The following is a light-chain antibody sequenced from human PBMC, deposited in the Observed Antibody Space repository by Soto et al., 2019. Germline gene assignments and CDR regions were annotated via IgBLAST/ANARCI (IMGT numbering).Light chain of an antibody. V-gene: IGKV1-39*01. Sequence: DIQMTQSPSSLSASVGDIVTITCRASQRISSYLNWYQQKPGKAPKLLIYAASSLQSGVPSRFSGSGSGTDFTLTISSLQPEDFATYYCQQSYSTPVTFGQGTKVEIK. CDR2: AAS. J-gene: IGKJ1*01. CDR3: QQSYSTPVT. CDR1: QRISSY.